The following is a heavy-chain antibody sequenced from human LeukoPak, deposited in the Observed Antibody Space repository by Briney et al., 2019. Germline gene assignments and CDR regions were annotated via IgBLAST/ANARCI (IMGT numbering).Heavy chain of an antibody. CDR2: IRYSGST. V-gene: IGHV4-30-4*07. J-gene: IGHJ5*02. CDR1: GDSLSSGGYS. Sequence: SQTLSLTCEVSGDSLSSGGYSWSWIRQPPGKGLGWIGYIRYSGSTYYNPSLKSRLTMSVEASKNQFSLKLSSVTAADTAVYYCARYSSIWYWFDPWGQGTLVTVSS. CDR3: ARYSSIWYWFDP. D-gene: IGHD6-13*01.